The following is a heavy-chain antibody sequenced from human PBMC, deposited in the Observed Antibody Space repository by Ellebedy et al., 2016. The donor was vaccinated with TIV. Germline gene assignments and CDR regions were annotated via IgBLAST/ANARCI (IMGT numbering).Heavy chain of an antibody. CDR3: AISSGWFEGAFDI. D-gene: IGHD6-19*01. Sequence: GESLKISCAASGFTFSSYWMTWVRQAPGKGLEWVANIKADGIEKYYVESVKGRFTISSDNAKNSLYLQMNSLRAEDTAVYYCAISSGWFEGAFDIWGQGTMVTVSS. CDR1: GFTFSSYW. CDR2: IKADGIEK. J-gene: IGHJ3*02. V-gene: IGHV3-7*03.